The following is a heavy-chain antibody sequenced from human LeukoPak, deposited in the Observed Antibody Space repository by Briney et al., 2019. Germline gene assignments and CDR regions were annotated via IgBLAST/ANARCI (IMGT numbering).Heavy chain of an antibody. Sequence: SETLSLTCTVSGGSISSGDYYWSWIRQPPGKGLEWIGYIYYSGSTYYNPSLKSRVTISVDTSKNQFSLKLSSVTAADTAVYYCARVIYYGSGSYYNAWGQGTLVTVSS. CDR2: IYYSGST. V-gene: IGHV4-30-4*01. D-gene: IGHD3-10*01. CDR1: GGSISSGDYY. CDR3: ARVIYYGSGSYYNA. J-gene: IGHJ5*02.